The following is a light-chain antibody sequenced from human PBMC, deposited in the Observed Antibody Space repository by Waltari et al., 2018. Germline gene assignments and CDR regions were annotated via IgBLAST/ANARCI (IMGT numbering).Light chain of an antibody. CDR3: QAWDSSTGV. V-gene: IGLV3-1*01. CDR1: KLGDKS. Sequence: SYELTQPPSVSVSPGQTASITCSGDKLGDKSASWYQQKPGQSPVLVIYQDTKRPSGIPERYSGSNSGNTATLTISGTQAMDEADYYCQAWDSSTGVFGGGTKLTVL. CDR2: QDT. J-gene: IGLJ2*01.